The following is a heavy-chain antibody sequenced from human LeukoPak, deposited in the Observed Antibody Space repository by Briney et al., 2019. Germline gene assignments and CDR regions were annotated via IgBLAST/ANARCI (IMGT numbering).Heavy chain of an antibody. V-gene: IGHV1-2*02. CDR1: GYTLTGYY. J-gene: IGHJ6*02. CDR3: ATYPGTVAPGGMDV. D-gene: IGHD2-2*01. Sequence: ASVKVSCKTSGYTLTGYYMHWVRQAPGQGLEWMGWINPNSGGTNSAQTFQGRVSMTRDTSISTAHMELSRLRSDDTAVYYCATYPGTVAPGGMDVWGQGTTVTVSS. CDR2: INPNSGGT.